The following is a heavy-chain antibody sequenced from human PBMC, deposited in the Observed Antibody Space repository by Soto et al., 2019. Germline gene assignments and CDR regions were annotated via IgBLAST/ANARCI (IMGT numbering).Heavy chain of an antibody. CDR2: ISYDGSNK. D-gene: IGHD3-10*01. V-gene: IGHV3-30*18. CDR3: AKATPIWFGELLSPYYYYYGMDV. J-gene: IGHJ6*02. Sequence: QVQLVESGGGVVQPGRSLRLSCAASGFTFSSYGMHWVRQAPGKGLEWVAVISYDGSNKYYADSVKGRFTISRDNSKNTLYLQMNSLRAEDTAVYYCAKATPIWFGELLSPYYYYYGMDVWGQGTTVTVPS. CDR1: GFTFSSYG.